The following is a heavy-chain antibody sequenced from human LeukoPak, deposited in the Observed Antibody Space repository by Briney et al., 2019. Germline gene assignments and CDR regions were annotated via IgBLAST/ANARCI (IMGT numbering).Heavy chain of an antibody. V-gene: IGHV3-21*01. CDR2: ISSSSSYI. J-gene: IGHJ4*02. CDR3: ARDIPRGASYLDY. Sequence: GGSLRLSCAASGFTFSSYSMNWVRQAPGKGLEWVSSISSSSSYIYYADSVKGRFTISRDNAKNSLYLQMNSLRAEDTAVYYCARDIPRGASYLDYWGQGTLVTVYS. D-gene: IGHD3-16*02. CDR1: GFTFSSYS.